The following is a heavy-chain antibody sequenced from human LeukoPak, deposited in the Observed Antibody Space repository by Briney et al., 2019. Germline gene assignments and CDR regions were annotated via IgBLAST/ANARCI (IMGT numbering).Heavy chain of an antibody. CDR3: AREDCSGGSCYEHYSDY. V-gene: IGHV3-66*01. Sequence: GGSLRLSCAASGFTASSNYMSWVRLAPGKGLEWVSVIYSDGSTYYADSVKGRFTISRDNSKNTLFLQMDSLRAEDTAVYYCAREDCSGGSCYEHYSDYWGQGTLVTVSS. CDR2: IYSDGST. J-gene: IGHJ4*02. D-gene: IGHD2-15*01. CDR1: GFTASSNY.